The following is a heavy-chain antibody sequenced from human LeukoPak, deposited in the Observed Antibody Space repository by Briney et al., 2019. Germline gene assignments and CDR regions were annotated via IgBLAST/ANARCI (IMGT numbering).Heavy chain of an antibody. CDR3: AREGTSYYYYMDV. J-gene: IGHJ6*03. CDR1: GYTFIAYN. Sequence: ASVKVSCKASGYTFIAYNIHWVRQAPGQGLEWMGRINPNTGGTNYAQKFQGRVTMTRDTSFSTAYMELTSLKSDDTAVYYCAREGTSYYYYMDVWGKGTTVTVSS. V-gene: IGHV1-2*06. D-gene: IGHD1-1*01. CDR2: INPNTGGT.